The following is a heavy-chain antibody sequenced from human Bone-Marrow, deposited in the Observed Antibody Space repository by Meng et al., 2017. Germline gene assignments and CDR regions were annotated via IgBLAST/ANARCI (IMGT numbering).Heavy chain of an antibody. Sequence: ASVNVSCKASGYTFTGYYMHWVRQAPGQGLEWMGWINHNSGGTNYAQKFQGRVTMTRDTSISTAYMELSRLRSDDTAVYYCASYDYVWGSHDAFDIWGQGTMVTVSS. D-gene: IGHD3-16*01. J-gene: IGHJ3*02. CDR2: INHNSGGT. V-gene: IGHV1-2*02. CDR3: ASYDYVWGSHDAFDI. CDR1: GYTFTGYY.